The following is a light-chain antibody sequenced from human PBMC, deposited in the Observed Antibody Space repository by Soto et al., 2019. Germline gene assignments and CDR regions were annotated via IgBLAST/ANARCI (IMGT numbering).Light chain of an antibody. CDR3: QQYGSPPRT. CDR2: VAS. Sequence: EIVLTQSTATLSLSQGESANLSSGASKNVSRSYFAWYQQKPGLAPRLLIYVASSRTTGIPDRISGSGSGTDFTLTISRLEPEDFSVYYCQQYGSPPRTFGQGTKVEIK. J-gene: IGKJ1*01. CDR1: KNVSRSY. V-gene: IGKV3D-20*01.